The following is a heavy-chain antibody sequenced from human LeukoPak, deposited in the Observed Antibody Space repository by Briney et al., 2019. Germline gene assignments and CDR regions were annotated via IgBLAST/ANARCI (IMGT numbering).Heavy chain of an antibody. J-gene: IGHJ4*02. V-gene: IGHV4-59*01. Sequence: PSETMSLTCTVSGRSINRDYWSWIRQPPGKGLEWIGYIYYSGSTNYNPSLKSRVTISVDTSKNQFSLRLSSVTAADTAVYYCARVQWLQYSFDYWGQGTLVTVSS. CDR3: ARVQWLQYSFDY. D-gene: IGHD5-24*01. CDR1: GRSINRDY. CDR2: IYYSGST.